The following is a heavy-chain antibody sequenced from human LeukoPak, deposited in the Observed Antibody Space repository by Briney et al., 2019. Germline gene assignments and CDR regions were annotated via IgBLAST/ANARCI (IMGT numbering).Heavy chain of an antibody. CDR1: GGSISSSSYY. CDR2: IYYSGST. D-gene: IGHD2/OR15-2a*01. CDR3: ARGRVGLSYYYYYMDV. Sequence: SETLSLTCTVSGGSISSSSYYWGWIRQPPGKGLEWIGSIYYSGSTYYNPSLKSRVTISVDTSKNQFSLKLSSVTAADTAVYYCARGRVGLSYYYYYMDVWGKGTTVTVSS. V-gene: IGHV4-39*07. J-gene: IGHJ6*03.